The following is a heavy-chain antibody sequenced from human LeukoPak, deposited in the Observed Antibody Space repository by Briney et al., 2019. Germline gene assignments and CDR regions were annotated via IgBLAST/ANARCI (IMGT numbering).Heavy chain of an antibody. CDR2: ISAYNGNT. J-gene: IGHJ4*02. Sequence: GASVKVSCKASGYTFTSYGISWVRQAPGQGLEWMGWISAYNGNTNYAQKLQGRVTMTTDTSTSTAYMELRSLRSEDTAVYYCARGLSRSRYYGSGSYYNPNDYWGQGTLVTVSS. CDR1: GYTFTSYG. V-gene: IGHV1-18*01. D-gene: IGHD3-10*01. CDR3: ARGLSRSRYYGSGSYYNPNDY.